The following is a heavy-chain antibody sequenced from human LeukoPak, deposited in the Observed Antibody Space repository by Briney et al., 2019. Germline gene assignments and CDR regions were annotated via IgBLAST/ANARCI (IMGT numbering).Heavy chain of an antibody. CDR3: ARRDFDVLTGYRRVDP. J-gene: IGHJ5*02. CDR2: IYYSGST. V-gene: IGHV4-39*01. D-gene: IGHD3-9*01. Sequence: PSETLSLTCTVSGGSISSGHYYWDWIRRPPGKGLEWIGSIYYSGSTYFNPSLKSRVSISIDTSQNQFSLKVNSLTAADTAVYYCARRDFDVLTGYRRVDPWGQGTLVTVSS. CDR1: GGSISSGHYY.